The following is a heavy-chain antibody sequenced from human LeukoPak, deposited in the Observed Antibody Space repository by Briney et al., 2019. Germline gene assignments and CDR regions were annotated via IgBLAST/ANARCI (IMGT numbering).Heavy chain of an antibody. Sequence: GGSLRLSCAASGFTFNNYAMSWVRQAPGKGLEWISGISGNGDITYYVDSVKGRFTISRDNSKNTLYLQMNSLRAEDTAVYYCARGSWFDPWGQGTLVTVSS. CDR3: ARGSWFDP. CDR2: ISGNGDIT. J-gene: IGHJ5*02. CDR1: GFTFNNYA. V-gene: IGHV3-23*01.